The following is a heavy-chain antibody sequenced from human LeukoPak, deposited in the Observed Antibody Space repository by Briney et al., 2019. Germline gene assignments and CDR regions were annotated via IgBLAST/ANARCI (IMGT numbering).Heavy chain of an antibody. J-gene: IGHJ5*02. V-gene: IGHV5-51*01. CDR2: IFPDDSDT. Sequence: GESLRISCETSGYFFTTYWIGWVRQLPGTGLEWVGAIFPDDSDTIYSPSFQGQVTISADKSVRTAYLQWSSLKASDTAIYFGARQRRASGTVNWYHPWGQGTLVTLSS. CDR3: ARQRRASGTVNWYHP. CDR1: GYFFTTYW. D-gene: IGHD3-10*01.